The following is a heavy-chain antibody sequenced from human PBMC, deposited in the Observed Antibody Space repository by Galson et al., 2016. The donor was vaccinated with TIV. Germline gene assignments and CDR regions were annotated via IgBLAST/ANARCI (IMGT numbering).Heavy chain of an antibody. D-gene: IGHD3-9*01. CDR1: GYPFTGYY. CDR2: IDPNSGDT. V-gene: IGHV1-2*02. Sequence: SVKVSCKASGYPFTGYYIHWVRRAPGQGLEWMGWIDPNSGDTYYAQKFEGRVTMTRDTSINTPYMELNRLRSDDTAVYYCAIDYDLLIGHSSFDYWGQGTLVTVSS. CDR3: AIDYDLLIGHSSFDY. J-gene: IGHJ4*02.